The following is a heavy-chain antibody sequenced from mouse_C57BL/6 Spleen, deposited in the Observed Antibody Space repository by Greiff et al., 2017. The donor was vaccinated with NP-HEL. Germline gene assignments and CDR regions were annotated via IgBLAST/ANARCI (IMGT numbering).Heavy chain of an antibody. CDR1: GFTFSSYA. CDR3: TRVPSGSPHFDY. Sequence: EVHLVESGEGLVKPGGSLKLSCAASGFTFSSYAMSWVRQTPEKRLEWVAYISSGGDYIYYADTVKGRFTISRDNARNTLYLQMSSLKSEDTAMYYCTRVPSGSPHFDYWGQGTTLTVSS. D-gene: IGHD1-1*01. J-gene: IGHJ2*01. V-gene: IGHV5-9-1*02. CDR2: ISSGGDYI.